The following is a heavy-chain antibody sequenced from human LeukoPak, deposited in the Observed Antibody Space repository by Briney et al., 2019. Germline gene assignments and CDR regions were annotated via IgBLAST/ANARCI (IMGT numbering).Heavy chain of an antibody. J-gene: IGHJ4*02. Sequence: SQTLSLTCAVSGGSISSGGYSWSWLRQPPGKGLEWIGYIYHSGSTYYNPSLKSRVTISVDRSKNQFSLKLSPVTAADTAVYYCAREGYFHNFDYWGQGTLVTVSS. CDR1: GGSISSGGYS. CDR3: AREGYFHNFDY. V-gene: IGHV4-30-2*01. CDR2: IYHSGST. D-gene: IGHD2-15*01.